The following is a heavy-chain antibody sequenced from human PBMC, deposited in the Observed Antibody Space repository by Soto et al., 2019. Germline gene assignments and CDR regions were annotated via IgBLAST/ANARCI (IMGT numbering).Heavy chain of an antibody. CDR2: ISGSGGST. Sequence: PGGSLRLSCAASGSTFSSYAMSWVRQAPGKGLEWVSAISGSGGSTYYADSVKGRFTISIYNSKNTLYLQMNSLRAEDTAVYYCAKALVIWGHFDYWGQGTLVTVSS. CDR3: AKALVIWGHFDY. J-gene: IGHJ4*02. V-gene: IGHV3-23*01. D-gene: IGHD3-9*01. CDR1: GSTFSSYA.